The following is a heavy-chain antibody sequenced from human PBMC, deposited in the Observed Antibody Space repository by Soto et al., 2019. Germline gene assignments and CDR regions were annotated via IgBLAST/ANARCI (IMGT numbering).Heavy chain of an antibody. J-gene: IGHJ4*02. CDR1: GFTFSYYG. CDR3: SKDPVWNPFDD. CDR2: ISYDGSKK. Sequence: PGGSLILSCAASGFTFSYYGMHWVRQAPGKGLEWVAVISYDGSKKYSADSVRGRFTISRDNSKNTLYLQMNSLRPEDTAVYYCSKDPVWNPFDDWGQGTMVTVYS. D-gene: IGHD1-1*01. V-gene: IGHV3-30*18.